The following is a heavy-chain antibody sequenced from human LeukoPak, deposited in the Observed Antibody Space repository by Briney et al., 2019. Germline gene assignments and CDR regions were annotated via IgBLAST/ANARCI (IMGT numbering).Heavy chain of an antibody. CDR2: IYYSGST. J-gene: IGHJ5*02. CDR3: ARVFKGGSYNWFDP. CDR1: GGSINSYY. V-gene: IGHV4-59*12. Sequence: SETLSLTCTVSGGSINSYYWSWIRQPPGKGLEWIGHIYYSGSTNYNPSLKSRVTISVDTSKNQFSLKLSSVTAADTAVYYCARVFKGGSYNWFDPWGQGTLVTVSS. D-gene: IGHD1-26*01.